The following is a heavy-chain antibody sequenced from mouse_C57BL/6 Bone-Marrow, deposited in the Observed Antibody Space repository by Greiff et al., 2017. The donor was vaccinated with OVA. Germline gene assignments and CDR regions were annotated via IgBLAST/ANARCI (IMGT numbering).Heavy chain of an antibody. CDR1: GYTFTDYE. CDR2: IDPETGGT. CDR3: TRDEKLY. J-gene: IGHJ2*01. V-gene: IGHV1-15*01. Sequence: VQLQESGAELVRPGASVTLSCKASGYTFTDYEMHWVKQTPVHGLEWIGAIDPETGGTAYNQKFKGKAILTADKSSSTAYMELRSLTSEDSAVYYCTRDEKLYWGQGTTLTVSS.